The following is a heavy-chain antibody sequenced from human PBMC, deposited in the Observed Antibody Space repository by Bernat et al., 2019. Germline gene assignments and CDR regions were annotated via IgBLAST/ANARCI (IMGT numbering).Heavy chain of an antibody. CDR2: ISSSSSYT. Sequence: QVQLVESGGGLVKPGGSLRLSCAASGFTFSDYYMSWIRQAPGKGLEWVSYISSSSSYTNYADSVKGRFTISRDNAKNSLYLQMNSLRAEDTAVYYCARMPNYYYGMDVWGQGTTVTVSS. D-gene: IGHD2-2*01. CDR1: GFTFSDYY. CDR3: ARMPNYYYGMDV. V-gene: IGHV3-11*06. J-gene: IGHJ6*02.